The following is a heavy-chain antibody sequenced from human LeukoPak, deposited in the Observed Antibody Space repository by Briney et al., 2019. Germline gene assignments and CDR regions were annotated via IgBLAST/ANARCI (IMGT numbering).Heavy chain of an antibody. CDR2: INPNSGGT. CDR1: GYTFTGYY. J-gene: IGHJ6*03. D-gene: IGHD2-21*02. V-gene: IGHV1-2*02. CDR3: ARGGAYCGGDCYLEYYYYMDV. Sequence: ASVKVSCKASGYTFTGYYMHWVRQAPGQGLEWMGWINPNSGGTNYAQKFQGRVTMTRDTSISTAYMELSSLRSEDTAVYYCARGGAYCGGDCYLEYYYYMDVWGKGTTVTVSS.